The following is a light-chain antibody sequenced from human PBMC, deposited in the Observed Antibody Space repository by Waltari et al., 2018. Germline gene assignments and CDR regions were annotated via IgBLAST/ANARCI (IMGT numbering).Light chain of an antibody. V-gene: IGLV1-44*01. CDR3: ASWDDSLNGHWV. Sequence: QSVLTQPPSASGAPGQRVTISCSGSYSNIGSNVVNWYQQLPGKAPKLLLYRSDRRPSGVPVRFSGSKSDSSASLAIDGLHSEDEADYYCASWDDSLNGHWVFGGGTKVTVL. CDR1: YSNIGSNV. CDR2: RSD. J-gene: IGLJ3*02.